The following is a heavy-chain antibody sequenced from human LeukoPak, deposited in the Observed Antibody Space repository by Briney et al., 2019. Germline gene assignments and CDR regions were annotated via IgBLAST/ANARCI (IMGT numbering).Heavy chain of an antibody. Sequence: GGSLRLSCVGSGFTFGSYAMSWVRQAPGKGLEWVSLISGSGGVTYYADSVKGRFTISRDNSKNTLYLQMNSLRAEDTATYYCAKEWDSSGTRLGWFDPWGQGTLVTVSS. CDR3: AKEWDSSGTRLGWFDP. J-gene: IGHJ5*02. CDR2: ISGSGGVT. D-gene: IGHD3-10*01. V-gene: IGHV3-23*01. CDR1: GFTFGSYA.